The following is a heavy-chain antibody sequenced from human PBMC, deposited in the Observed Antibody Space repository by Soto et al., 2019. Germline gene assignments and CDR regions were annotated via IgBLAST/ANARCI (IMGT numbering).Heavy chain of an antibody. CDR1: GGTFSSYA. Sequence: SVKVSCKASGGTFSSYAISWLRQAPGQGLEWMGGIIPIFGTANYAQKFQGRVTMTRDTSTSTVYMELSSLRSEDTAVYYCARDGELQLWIGYFDYWG. J-gene: IGHJ4*01. D-gene: IGHD5-18*01. CDR3: ARDGELQLWIGYFDY. V-gene: IGHV1-69*05. CDR2: IIPIFGTA.